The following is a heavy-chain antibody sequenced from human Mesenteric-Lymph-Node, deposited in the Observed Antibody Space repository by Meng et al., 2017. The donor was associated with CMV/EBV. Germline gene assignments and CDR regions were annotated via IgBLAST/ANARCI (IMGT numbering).Heavy chain of an antibody. D-gene: IGHD3-10*01. J-gene: IGHJ4*02. CDR3: ARAAVRGVIVTYFDY. CDR2: INPSGGST. CDR1: GYTFTSYY. V-gene: IGHV1-46*01. Sequence: SGYTFTSYYMHWVRQAPGQGLEWMGIINPSGGSTSYAQKFQGRVTMTRDTSTSTVYMELSSLRSEDTAVYYCARAAVRGVIVTYFDYWGQGTLVTVSS.